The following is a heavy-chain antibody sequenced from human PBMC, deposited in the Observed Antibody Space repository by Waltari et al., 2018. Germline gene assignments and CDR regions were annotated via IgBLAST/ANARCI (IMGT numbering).Heavy chain of an antibody. Sequence: QVHLVKSGAAVKKPGASVKVSCKASGYTFTGYYIQWVRRDPGQGLEWMGRINPNSGDTNYAQKFQGRVTLTRDTSINTAYMELSSLKSDDTAVYYCARDLGSDYGNRDYWGQGTLVTVSS. CDR1: GYTFTGYY. D-gene: IGHD4-17*01. CDR2: INPNSGDT. V-gene: IGHV1-2*06. CDR3: ARDLGSDYGNRDY. J-gene: IGHJ4*02.